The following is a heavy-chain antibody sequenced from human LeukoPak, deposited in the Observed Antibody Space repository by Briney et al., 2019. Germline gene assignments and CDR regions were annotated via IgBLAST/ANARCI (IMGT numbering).Heavy chain of an antibody. CDR3: ARDRSIAAAGPRFDP. Sequence: GGSLRLSCAASGFTFSSCAMHWVRQAPGKGLEWVAVISYDGSNKYYADSVKGRFTISRDNSKNTLYLQMNSLRAEDTAVYYCARDRSIAAAGPRFDPWGQGTLVTVSS. D-gene: IGHD6-13*01. CDR2: ISYDGSNK. CDR1: GFTFSSCA. V-gene: IGHV3-30*04. J-gene: IGHJ5*02.